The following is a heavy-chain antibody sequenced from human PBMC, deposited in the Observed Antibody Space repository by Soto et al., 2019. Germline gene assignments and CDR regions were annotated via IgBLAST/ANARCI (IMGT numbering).Heavy chain of an antibody. J-gene: IGHJ6*02. Sequence: PGESLNISCKGSGYSFTKYWIGWVRQMPGKGLEWMGIIYPGDSDTRYSPSFQGQVTISADKSISTAYLQWSSLKASDTAMYYCAREGYDILTGYYKTYYYYGMDVWGQGTTVTVS. CDR3: AREGYDILTGYYKTYYYYGMDV. CDR1: GYSFTKYW. V-gene: IGHV5-51*01. D-gene: IGHD3-9*01. CDR2: IYPGDSDT.